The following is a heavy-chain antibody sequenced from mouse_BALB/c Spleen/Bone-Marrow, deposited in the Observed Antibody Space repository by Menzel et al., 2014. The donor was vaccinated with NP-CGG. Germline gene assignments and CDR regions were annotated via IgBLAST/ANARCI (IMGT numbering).Heavy chain of an antibody. V-gene: IGHV5-17*02. CDR2: ISSGSSTI. CDR3: ARRYYGSSFSYFDY. Sequence: EVMLVESGGGLVQPGGSRKLSCAASGFTFSSFGMHWVRQAPEKGLEWVAYISSGSSTIYYADTVKGRFTISKDNPKHTLFLQMTSLRSEDTAMYYCARRYYGSSFSYFDYWGQGTTLTVSS. D-gene: IGHD1-1*01. J-gene: IGHJ2*01. CDR1: GFTFSSFG.